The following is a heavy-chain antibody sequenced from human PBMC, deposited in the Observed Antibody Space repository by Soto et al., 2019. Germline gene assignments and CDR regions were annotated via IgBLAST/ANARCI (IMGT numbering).Heavy chain of an antibody. V-gene: IGHV4-34*09. CDR1: GGSFSGYY. J-gene: IGHJ6*02. Sequence: SETLSLTCAVYGGSFSGYYWTWIRQPPGTGLEWIGDINHSGSTNYNPSLKSRVTISLDTSKNQFSLKLSSVTAADTAVYYCARGSSIAGLYYGMDVWGQGTTVTVSS. D-gene: IGHD6-6*01. CDR2: INHSGST. CDR3: ARGSSIAGLYYGMDV.